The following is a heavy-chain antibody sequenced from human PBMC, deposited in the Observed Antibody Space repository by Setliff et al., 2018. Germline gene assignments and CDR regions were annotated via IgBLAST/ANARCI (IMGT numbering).Heavy chain of an antibody. CDR3: ARGETYYYDSSGYEGKYYFDY. V-gene: IGHV4-38-2*01. Sequence: LSLTCAVSGYSISSGYYWGWIRQPPGKGLEWIGSIYHSGSTYYNPSLKSRVTISVDTSKNQFSLKLSSVTAADTAVYYCARGETYYYDSSGYEGKYYFDYWGQGTLGTVS. J-gene: IGHJ4*02. CDR1: GYSISSGYY. CDR2: IYHSGST. D-gene: IGHD3-22*01.